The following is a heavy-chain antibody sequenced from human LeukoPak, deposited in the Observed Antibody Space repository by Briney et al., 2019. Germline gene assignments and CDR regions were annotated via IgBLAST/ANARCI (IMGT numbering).Heavy chain of an antibody. D-gene: IGHD5-18*01. CDR3: ARGRQLWFN. CDR2: INHSGST. J-gene: IGHJ3*01. Sequence: PSETLSLTCAVYGGSFSGYYWSWIRQPPGKGLEWIGEINHSGSTNYNPSLKSRVTISVDTSKNQFSLKLSSVTAADTAVYYCARGRQLWFNWGQGTMVTVSS. V-gene: IGHV4-34*01. CDR1: GGSFSGYY.